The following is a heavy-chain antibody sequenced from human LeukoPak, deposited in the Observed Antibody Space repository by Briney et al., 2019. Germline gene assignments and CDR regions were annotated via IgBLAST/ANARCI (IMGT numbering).Heavy chain of an antibody. CDR1: GFIFSSRW. CDR2: INQGGNDK. J-gene: IGHJ4*02. D-gene: IGHD4-17*01. V-gene: IGHV3-7*02. CDR3: ATLKDAVTTFDN. Sequence: AGGSLRLSCAASGFIFSSRWMSWVRQAPGKGLEWVASINQGGNDKRHADSVKGRFTISRDNAKNSLSLQLNSPTAEDTAMYYCATLKDAVTTFDNWGQGTLVIV.